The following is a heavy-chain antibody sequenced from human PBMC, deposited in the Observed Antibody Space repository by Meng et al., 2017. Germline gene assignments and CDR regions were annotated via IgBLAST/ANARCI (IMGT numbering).Heavy chain of an antibody. CDR2: TYYRSKWYN. Sequence: QLQQSGPGLMKPSQTLPLTCAISGETVPSDSAAWNWIRPSPSRGLEWLGRTYYRSKWYNDFAVSVKSRIIINPDTSKNHFSLQLNSVTPEDTAVYYCASGWSMFQTWGQGTLVTVSS. CDR1: GETVPSDSAA. V-gene: IGHV6-1*01. CDR3: ASGWSMFQT. D-gene: IGHD3-10*02. J-gene: IGHJ4*02.